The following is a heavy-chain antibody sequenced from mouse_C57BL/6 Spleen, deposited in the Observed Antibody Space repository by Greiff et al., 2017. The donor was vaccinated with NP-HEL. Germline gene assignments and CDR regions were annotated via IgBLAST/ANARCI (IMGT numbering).Heavy chain of an antibody. CDR2: ISYDGSN. CDR3: ARAETAQATWFAY. D-gene: IGHD3-2*02. CDR1: GYSITSGYY. V-gene: IGHV3-6*01. Sequence: EVKLMESGPGLVKPSQSLSLTCSVTGYSITSGYYWNWIRQFPGNKLEWMGYISYDGSNNYNPSLKNRISITRDTSKNQFFLKLNSVTTEDTATYYCARAETAQATWFAYWGQGTLVTVSA. J-gene: IGHJ3*01.